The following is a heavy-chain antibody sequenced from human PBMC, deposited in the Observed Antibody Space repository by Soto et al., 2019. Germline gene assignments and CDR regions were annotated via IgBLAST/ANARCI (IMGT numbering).Heavy chain of an antibody. CDR3: AKDSVGYCSSTSCYDGMDV. CDR2: ISYDGSNK. CDR1: GFTFSSYG. J-gene: IGHJ6*04. Sequence: PGGSLRLSCAASGFTFSSYGMHWVRQAPGKGLEWVAVISYDGSNKYYADSVKGRFTISRDNSKNTLYLQMNSLRAEDTAVYYCAKDSVGYCSSTSCYDGMDVWGEGTKVTVSS. V-gene: IGHV3-30*18. D-gene: IGHD2-2*01.